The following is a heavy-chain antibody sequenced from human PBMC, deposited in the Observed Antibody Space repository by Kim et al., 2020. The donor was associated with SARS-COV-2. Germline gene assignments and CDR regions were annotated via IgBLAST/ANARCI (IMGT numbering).Heavy chain of an antibody. CDR2: IYYSGST. J-gene: IGHJ6*02. CDR1: GGSVSSGSYY. Sequence: SETLSLTCTVSGGSVSSGSYYWSWIRQPPGKGLEWIGYIYYSGSTNYNPSLKSRVTISVDTSKNQFSLKLSSVTAADTAVYYCAATGLYCSSTSCYTGYYYYGMDVWGQGTTVTVSS. D-gene: IGHD2-2*02. V-gene: IGHV4-61*01. CDR3: AATGLYCSSTSCYTGYYYYGMDV.